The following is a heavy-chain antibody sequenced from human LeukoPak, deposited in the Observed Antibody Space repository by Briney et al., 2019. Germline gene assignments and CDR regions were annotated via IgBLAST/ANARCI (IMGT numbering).Heavy chain of an antibody. V-gene: IGHV3-11*06. CDR2: ITTRSSYT. J-gene: IGHJ4*02. CDR1: GFTFTDYC. D-gene: IGHD3-10*01. CDR3: ARAGGVHTYGNYFDY. Sequence: PGGSLRLSCTASGFTFTDYCMSWIRLAPGKGLEWVSYITTRSSYTNYAGSVKGRFTISRDNAKNSLFLQMNGLRAEDTAVYYCARAGGVHTYGNYFDYWGQGTLVTVSS.